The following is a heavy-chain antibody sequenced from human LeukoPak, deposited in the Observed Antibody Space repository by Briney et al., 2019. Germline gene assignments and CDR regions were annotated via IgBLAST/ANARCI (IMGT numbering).Heavy chain of an antibody. Sequence: SETLSLTCTVSGGSISSYYWSWIRQPPGKGLEWIGYIYYSGSTNYNPSLKSRVTISVDTSKNQFSLKLSSVTAADTAVYYCGRAQPYSPINWGQGTLVTVSS. CDR1: GGSISSYY. D-gene: IGHD4-11*01. J-gene: IGHJ4*02. CDR2: IYYSGST. CDR3: GRAQPYSPIN. V-gene: IGHV4-59*01.